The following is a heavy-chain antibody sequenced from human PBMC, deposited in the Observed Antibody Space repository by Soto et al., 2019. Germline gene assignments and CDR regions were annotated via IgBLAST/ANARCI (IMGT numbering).Heavy chain of an antibody. CDR3: AKDYYDSSGYAEYFQH. Sequence: QVQLVESGGGVVQPGRSLRLSCAASGFTFSSYGMHWVRQAPGNGLEWVAVISYDGSNKYYADSVKGRFTISRDNAKNTLYLQMNSLRAEDTAVYYCAKDYYDSSGYAEYFQHWGQGTLVTVSS. V-gene: IGHV3-30*18. J-gene: IGHJ1*01. CDR1: GFTFSSYG. CDR2: ISYDGSNK. D-gene: IGHD3-22*01.